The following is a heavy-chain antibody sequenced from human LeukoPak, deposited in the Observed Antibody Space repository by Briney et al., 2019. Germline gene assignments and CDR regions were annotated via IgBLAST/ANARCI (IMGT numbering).Heavy chain of an antibody. CDR1: GFSFSSYG. D-gene: IGHD3/OR15-3a*01. V-gene: IGHV3-30*02. J-gene: IGHJ5*02. Sequence: GGSLRLSCAASGFSFSSYGMDWVRQAPGKGLEWVAFIRSGGNNIHYADSVKDRFTISRDNSNNMLYLQMNSLRPEDTAVFYCARDWTNWLDPWGQGTVVTVSS. CDR3: ARDWTNWLDP. CDR2: IRSGGNNI.